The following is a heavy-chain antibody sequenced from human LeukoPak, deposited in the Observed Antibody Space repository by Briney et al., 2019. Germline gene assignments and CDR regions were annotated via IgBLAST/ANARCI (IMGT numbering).Heavy chain of an antibody. CDR2: SRKSGIQK. V-gene: IGHV3-7*01. J-gene: IGHJ4*02. D-gene: IGHD6-6*01. CDR1: GFVFCNYW. CDR3: ARIGYSSSSFDY. Sequence: PGGSLRLSCVASGFVFCNYWLSWVRPAPDKGREWVADSRKSGIQKYYLDSVNTRSNVSRNNARNPLILQMNSLRAEDTAVNYCARIGYSSSSFDYWGQGALVTVSS.